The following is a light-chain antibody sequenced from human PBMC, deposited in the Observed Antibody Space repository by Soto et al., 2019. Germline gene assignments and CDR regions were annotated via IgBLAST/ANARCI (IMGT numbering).Light chain of an antibody. Sequence: QSALTQPASVSGSPGQSITISCTGTSSDVGSYNLVSWYQQHPGKAPKLMIYEGSKRPSGVSNRFSGSKSGNTASLTISGLQAEDEADYYCCSYAGSSTFYVFGIGTNVTVL. CDR2: EGS. CDR1: SSDVGSYNL. J-gene: IGLJ1*01. CDR3: CSYAGSSTFYV. V-gene: IGLV2-23*01.